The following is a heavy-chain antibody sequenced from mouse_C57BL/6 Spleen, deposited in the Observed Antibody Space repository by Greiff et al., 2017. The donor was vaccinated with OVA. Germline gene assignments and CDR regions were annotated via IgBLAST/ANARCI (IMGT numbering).Heavy chain of an antibody. J-gene: IGHJ3*01. D-gene: IGHD2-4*01. CDR3: ARPPYYDYDGFAY. V-gene: IGHV5-17*01. CDR1: GFTFSDYG. CDR2: ISSGSSTI. Sequence: VQLKESGGGLVKPGGSLKLSCAASGFTFSDYGMHWVRQAPEKGLEWVAYISSGSSTIYYADTVKGRFTISRDNAKNTLFLQMTSLRSEDTAMYYCARPPYYDYDGFAYWGQGTLVTVSA.